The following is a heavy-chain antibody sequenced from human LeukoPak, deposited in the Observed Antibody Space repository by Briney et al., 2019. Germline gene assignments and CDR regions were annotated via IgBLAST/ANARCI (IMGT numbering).Heavy chain of an antibody. CDR2: TYYRSKWFN. J-gene: IGHJ4*01. CDR1: GDSVSSNSAA. D-gene: IGHD2-15*01. Sequence: SQTLSLTCAISGDSVSSNSAAWNWIRQSPSRGLEWLGRTYYRSKWFNYYAASVRSRITINPDTSKNQFSLQLKSVTPEDTAVYYCARAGFCSGSDCYSRFDYWGQGTLVTVSS. CDR3: ARAGFCSGSDCYSRFDY. V-gene: IGHV6-1*01.